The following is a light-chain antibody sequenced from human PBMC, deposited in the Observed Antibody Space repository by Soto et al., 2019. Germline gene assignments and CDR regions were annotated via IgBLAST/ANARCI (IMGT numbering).Light chain of an antibody. J-gene: IGKJ4*01. CDR3: QQLNSFPLT. V-gene: IGKV1-9*01. Sequence: DIQLTQSPSFLSASVGDRVTITCRASPCINTYLAWYQQKPGKAPNLLIYAASTLQSGVPSRFSGFGSGTDFTLTNSRLQPEDFGTYFCQQLNSFPLTFGGGTKVEVK. CDR1: PCINTY. CDR2: AAS.